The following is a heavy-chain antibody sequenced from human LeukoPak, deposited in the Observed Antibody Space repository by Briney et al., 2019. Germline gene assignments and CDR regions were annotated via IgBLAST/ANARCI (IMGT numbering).Heavy chain of an antibody. V-gene: IGHV1-2*02. CDR3: ARDPYYYYSSGYHKPDY. D-gene: IGHD3-22*01. Sequence: ASVKVSCKASGYTFTGYYMHWVRQAPGQGLEWMGWINPNSGSTNYAQKFQGRVTMTRDTSISTAYMELSRLRSDDTAVYYCARDPYYYYSSGYHKPDYWGQGTLVTVSS. CDR1: GYTFTGYY. CDR2: INPNSGST. J-gene: IGHJ4*02.